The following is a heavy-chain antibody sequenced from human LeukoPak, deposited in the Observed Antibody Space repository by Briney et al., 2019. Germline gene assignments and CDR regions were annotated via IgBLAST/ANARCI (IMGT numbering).Heavy chain of an antibody. V-gene: IGHV4-30-2*01. J-gene: IGHJ4*02. CDR3: ARLDNQVRGDY. D-gene: IGHD1-14*01. CDR2: IYHSGST. Sequence: PSETLSLTCAVSGGSISSGGYSWSWIRQPPGKGLEWIGYIYHSGSTYYNPSLKSRVTISVDRSKNQFSLKLSSVTAADTAVYYCARLDNQVRGDYWGQGTLVTVSS. CDR1: GGSISSGGYS.